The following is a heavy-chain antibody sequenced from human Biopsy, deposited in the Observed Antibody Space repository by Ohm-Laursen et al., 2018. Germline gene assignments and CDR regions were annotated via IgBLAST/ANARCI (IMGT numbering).Heavy chain of an antibody. D-gene: IGHD1-26*01. CDR1: NGSINSYY. CDR2: IYTSGSP. CDR3: ARGTGRYYVYGAFDI. V-gene: IGHV4-4*07. Sequence: SETLSFTCSVSNGSINSYYWNWIRQPPGKRLEWIGRIYTSGSPNYNLSLESRVTMSVDTSKNQFSLNLRSVTAADTAVYYCARGTGRYYVYGAFDIWGQGTVVTVSS. J-gene: IGHJ3*02.